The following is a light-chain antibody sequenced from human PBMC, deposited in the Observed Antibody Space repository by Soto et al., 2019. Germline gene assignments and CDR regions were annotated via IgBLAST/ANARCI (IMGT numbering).Light chain of an antibody. J-gene: IGKJ4*01. CDR2: DAS. Sequence: EIVLTQSPATLSLSPGERATLSCRASQSVSSYLAWYQQKPGQAPRLLIYDASNRATGFPGRFSGSASDTDCNPTISSLERAGVAVYYCQQRSNWLSTFGGGTKVQIK. CDR3: QQRSNWLST. V-gene: IGKV3-11*01. CDR1: QSVSSY.